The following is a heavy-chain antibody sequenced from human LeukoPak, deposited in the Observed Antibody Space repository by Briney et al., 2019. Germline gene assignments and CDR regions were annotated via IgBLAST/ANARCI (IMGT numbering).Heavy chain of an antibody. CDR2: ISTSGSII. V-gene: IGHV3-48*03. D-gene: IGHD3-9*01. J-gene: IGHJ3*02. Sequence: GGSLRLSCEASGFTFGSYEMTWVRQAPGKGLEWLSYISTSGSIIVYADSVRGRFTVSRDNAKNSLYLQMNSLRAEDTAVYYCASLPVLRYFAPFAFDIWGQGTMVTVSS. CDR1: GFTFGSYE. CDR3: ASLPVLRYFAPFAFDI.